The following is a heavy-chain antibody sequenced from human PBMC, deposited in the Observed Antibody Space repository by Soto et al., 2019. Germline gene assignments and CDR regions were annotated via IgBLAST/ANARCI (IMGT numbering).Heavy chain of an antibody. CDR2: IYYSGST. V-gene: IGHV4-39*01. CDR3: ARTPGNHYYDSSGYYFPYFDY. Sequence: SETLSLTCAVSGGSISSSNWWSWVRQPPGKGLEWIGSIYYSGSTYYNPSLKSRVTISVDTSKNQFSLKLSSVTAADTAVYYCARTPGNHYYDSSGYYFPYFDYWGQGTLVTVSS. D-gene: IGHD3-22*01. J-gene: IGHJ4*02. CDR1: GGSISSSNW.